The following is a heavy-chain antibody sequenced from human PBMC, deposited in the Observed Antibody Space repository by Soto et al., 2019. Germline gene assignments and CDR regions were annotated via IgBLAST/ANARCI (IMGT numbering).Heavy chain of an antibody. CDR2: VYSSGST. CDR1: GGSINSYY. Sequence: SETLSLTCTVSGGSINSYYWSWIRQSAGKGLEWIGRVYSSGSTFYNPSLKSRLTMSVDTPNNQFSLKLSSVTAADTAVYSCARHKGDSSIDYWRLGTLVTVSS. D-gene: IGHD3-22*01. CDR3: ARHKGDSSIDY. V-gene: IGHV4-4*07. J-gene: IGHJ4*02.